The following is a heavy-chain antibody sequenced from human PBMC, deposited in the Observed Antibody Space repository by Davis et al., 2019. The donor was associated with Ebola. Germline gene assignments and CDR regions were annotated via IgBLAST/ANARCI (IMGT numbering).Heavy chain of an antibody. J-gene: IGHJ6*02. V-gene: IGHV4-39*01. CDR2: IYYSGST. CDR1: GGSISSSSYY. CDR3: ARVYYYGMDV. Sequence: SETLSLTCTVSGGSISSSSYYWGWIRQPPGKGREWIGSIYYSGSTYYNPSLKSRVTISVDTSKNQFSLKLSSVTAADTAVYYCARVYYYGMDVWGQGTTVTVSS.